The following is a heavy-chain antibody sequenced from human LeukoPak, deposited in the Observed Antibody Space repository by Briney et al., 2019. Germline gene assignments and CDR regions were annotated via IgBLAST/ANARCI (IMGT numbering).Heavy chain of an antibody. Sequence: KPSETLSLTCTVSGGSISSSSYYWGWIRQPPGKGLEWIGSIYYSGSTYYNPSLKSRVTISVDTSKNQFSLKLSSGTAADTAVYYCARHAENTAMTGTDYWGRGTLVTVSS. J-gene: IGHJ4*02. CDR1: GGSISSSSYY. CDR3: ARHAENTAMTGTDY. V-gene: IGHV4-39*01. CDR2: IYYSGST. D-gene: IGHD6-19*01.